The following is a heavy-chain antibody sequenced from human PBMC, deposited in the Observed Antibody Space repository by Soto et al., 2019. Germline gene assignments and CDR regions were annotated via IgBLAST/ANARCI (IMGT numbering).Heavy chain of an antibody. D-gene: IGHD6-13*01. J-gene: IGHJ4*02. CDR3: ATSPPFIADPTFDY. Sequence: ASVKVSCKASGYTFTSYAMHWVRQAPGQRLEWMGWINAGNGNTKYSQKFQGRVTMTEDTSTDTAYMELSSLRSEDTAVYYCATSPPFIADPTFDYWGQGTLVTVSS. CDR2: INAGNGNT. V-gene: IGHV1-3*01. CDR1: GYTFTSYA.